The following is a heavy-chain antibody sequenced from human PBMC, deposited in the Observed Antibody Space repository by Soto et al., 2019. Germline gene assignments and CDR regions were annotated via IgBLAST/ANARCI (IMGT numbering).Heavy chain of an antibody. Sequence: QVQLVQSGAEVKKPGSSVKVSCKASGGTFSSYAISWVRQAPGQGLEWMGGIIPIFGTANYAQKFQGRVTVTADESTSTASLELSSVRSGDKGVYYCARRVSTIAAAGTYGDYFDSWGQGTLVTVSS. J-gene: IGHJ4*02. CDR2: IIPIFGTA. CDR3: ARRVSTIAAAGTYGDYFDS. CDR1: GGTFSSYA. D-gene: IGHD6-13*01. V-gene: IGHV1-69*01.